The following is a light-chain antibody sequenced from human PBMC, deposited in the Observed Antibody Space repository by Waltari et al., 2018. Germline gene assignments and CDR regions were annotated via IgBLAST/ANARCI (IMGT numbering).Light chain of an antibody. CDR2: GAS. CDR3: QNHERLPAT. J-gene: IGKJ1*01. CDR1: QSIFRY. V-gene: IGKV3-20*01. Sequence: EIVFTQTPDPLSFSPQERATLSCRARQSIFRYLAWYPQKPDQAPRLLIYGASSRATGIPDRFSGSGSGTDFSLTISSLEPEDFAVYYCQNHERLPATFGQGTKVEIK.